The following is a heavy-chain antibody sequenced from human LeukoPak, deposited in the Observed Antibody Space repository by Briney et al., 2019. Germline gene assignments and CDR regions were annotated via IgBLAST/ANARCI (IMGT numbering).Heavy chain of an antibody. CDR1: GFTFSSYA. V-gene: IGHV3-23*01. CDR2: ISGSGGST. D-gene: IGHD3-22*01. J-gene: IGHJ3*02. Sequence: GGSLRLSCAASGFTFSSYAMSWVRQAPGKGLEWVSAISGSGGSTYYADSVKGRFTISRDNSKNTLYLQMNSLRAEDTAVYYCAKDTHYYYDSSGYYPIGGVPRTPANAFDIWGQGTMVTVSS. CDR3: AKDTHYYYDSSGYYPIGGVPRTPANAFDI.